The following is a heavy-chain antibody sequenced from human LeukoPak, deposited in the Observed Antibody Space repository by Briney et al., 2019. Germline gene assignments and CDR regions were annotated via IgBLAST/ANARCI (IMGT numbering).Heavy chain of an antibody. CDR2: ISSSSSYI. CDR3: ARDLRSERRRGFDY. CDR1: GFTFSSYS. Sequence: PGGSLRLSCAASGFTFSSYSMNWVRQAPGKGLEWVSSISSSSSYIYYADSVKGRFTISRDNAKNSLYLQVNSLRAEDTAVYYCARDLRSERRRGFDYWGQGTLVTVSS. D-gene: IGHD3-10*01. J-gene: IGHJ4*02. V-gene: IGHV3-21*01.